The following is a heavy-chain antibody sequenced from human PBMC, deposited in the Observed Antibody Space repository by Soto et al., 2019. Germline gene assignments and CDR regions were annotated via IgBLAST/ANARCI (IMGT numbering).Heavy chain of an antibody. V-gene: IGHV4-59*01. CDR1: GGSINDFY. CDR3: ARVGGVAARTFDY. D-gene: IGHD6-6*01. Sequence: SETLSLTCTVSGGSINDFYWSWIRQPPGKGLEWIGCIYYSGSTDYSPSLKGRVTISVDTSKNQFSLKLRAVTAADTAVYYCARVGGVAARTFDYWDQGTLVTVSS. J-gene: IGHJ4*02. CDR2: IYYSGST.